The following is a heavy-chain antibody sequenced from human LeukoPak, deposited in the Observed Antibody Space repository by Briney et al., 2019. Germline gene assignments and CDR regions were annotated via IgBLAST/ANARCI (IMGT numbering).Heavy chain of an antibody. CDR3: ARDQIAAPDHFDY. J-gene: IGHJ4*02. CDR2: INPNNGDT. CDR1: VYTFTGYY. V-gene: IGHV1-2*02. D-gene: IGHD6-6*01. Sequence: GASVKVSCKSSVYTFTGYYMHWVRQAPGQGLEWMGWINPNNGDTKFAQNFQGRVTLTRDMSITTAYMEINRLRSDDTAVYYCARDQIAAPDHFDYWGQGTVVIVST.